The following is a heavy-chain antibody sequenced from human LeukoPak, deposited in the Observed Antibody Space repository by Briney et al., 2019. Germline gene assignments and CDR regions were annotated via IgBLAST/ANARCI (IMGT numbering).Heavy chain of an antibody. Sequence: ALVKLSPSPSVYTFTASDIHWGGRAPGPGLEWMGWGNHNSGGTNYAQKFQDRVNMTRDTFISTAYMELSRLRSDDTAVYYCARDLQFLEWLSSFDYWGQGTLVTVSS. D-gene: IGHD3-3*01. J-gene: IGHJ4*02. CDR3: ARDLQFLEWLSSFDY. CDR1: VYTFTASD. CDR2: GNHNSGGT. V-gene: IGHV1-2*02.